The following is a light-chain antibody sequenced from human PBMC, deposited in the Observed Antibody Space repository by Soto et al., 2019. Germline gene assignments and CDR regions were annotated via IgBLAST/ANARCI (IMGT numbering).Light chain of an antibody. CDR3: QQYYSTPLT. V-gene: IGKV4-1*01. CDR2: WAS. Sequence: DIVMTQSPDSLAVSLGERATINCKSSQSVLYSSNNKNYLSWYQQKPGQPPKLLIYWASTRECGVPDRFSGSGSETDFTLTISSLQAEDVAVYYCQQYYSTPLTFGGGTKVEIK. J-gene: IGKJ4*01. CDR1: QSVLYSSNNKNY.